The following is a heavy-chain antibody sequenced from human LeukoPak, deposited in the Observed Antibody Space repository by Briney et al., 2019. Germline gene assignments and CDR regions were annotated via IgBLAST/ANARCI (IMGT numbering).Heavy chain of an antibody. CDR3: LRGGIYGYP. J-gene: IGHJ5*02. CDR2: MSATGNT. D-gene: IGHD3-10*01. CDR1: GVSISTYC. Sequence: SETLSLTCTISGVSISTYCWSWIRQPAGKGLEWIGCMSATGNTNYNPSLKSRVTKSIVASKNQFSLKLTSVTAADTAVYYCLRGGIYGYPWGQGTLVTVSS. V-gene: IGHV4-4*07.